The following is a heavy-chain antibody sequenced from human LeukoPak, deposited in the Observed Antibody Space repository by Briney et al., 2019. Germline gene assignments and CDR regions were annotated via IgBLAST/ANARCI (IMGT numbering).Heavy chain of an antibody. J-gene: IGHJ2*01. Sequence: GGSMRLSCAASGFTFSSYWMSWVRQAPGKGLEWVANIKQDGSEKYYVDSVKGRFTISRDNAKNSLFLQMNSLRAEDTAVYYCXRVASIVVVPAVIPDWYFDLWGRGTLVTVSS. CDR2: IKQDGSEK. V-gene: IGHV3-7*01. D-gene: IGHD2-2*01. CDR3: XRVASIVVVPAVIPDWYFDL. CDR1: GFTFSSYW.